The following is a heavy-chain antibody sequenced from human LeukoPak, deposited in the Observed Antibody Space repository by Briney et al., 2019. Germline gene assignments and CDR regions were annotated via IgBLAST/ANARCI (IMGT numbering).Heavy chain of an antibody. Sequence: PGGSLRLSCAASGFTFSSFAMNWVRQAPGKGLEWVSGISGSGISRGYADSVKGRFTISRDNSKNTLYLQMNSLRAEDTAVYYCARSVPIRGYSYGPFDYWGQGTLVTVSS. J-gene: IGHJ4*02. CDR3: ARSVPIRGYSYGPFDY. V-gene: IGHV3-23*01. CDR1: GFTFSSFA. D-gene: IGHD5-18*01. CDR2: ISGSGISR.